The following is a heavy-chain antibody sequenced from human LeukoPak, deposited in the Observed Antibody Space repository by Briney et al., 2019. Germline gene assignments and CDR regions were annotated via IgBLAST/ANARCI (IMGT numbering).Heavy chain of an antibody. CDR2: ITGGGTT. V-gene: IGHV3-23*01. Sequence: GGSLRLSCAASGFTFSSHGMNWVRQAPGKGLEWVSGITGGGTTYYADSVKGRVTISRDNSKNTLYLQMNSLRAEDTAVYYCAKDRHWLALDDWGQGTLITVSS. CDR3: AKDRHWLALDD. J-gene: IGHJ4*02. D-gene: IGHD6-19*01. CDR1: GFTFSSHG.